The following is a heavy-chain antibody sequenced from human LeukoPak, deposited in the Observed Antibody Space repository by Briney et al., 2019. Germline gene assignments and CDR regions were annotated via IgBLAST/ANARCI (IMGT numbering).Heavy chain of an antibody. J-gene: IGHJ6*03. D-gene: IGHD6-13*01. CDR1: GFTFSSYS. V-gene: IGHV3-48*02. CDR2: ISSSSSTI. CDR3: ARDWNRYSSSWYYYYYYMDV. Sequence: GGSLRLSCAASGFTFSSYSMTWVRQAPGKGLEWVSYISSSSSTIYYADSVKGRFTISRDNAKNSLYLQMNSLRDEDTAVYYCARDWNRYSSSWYYYYYYMDVWGKGTTVTVSS.